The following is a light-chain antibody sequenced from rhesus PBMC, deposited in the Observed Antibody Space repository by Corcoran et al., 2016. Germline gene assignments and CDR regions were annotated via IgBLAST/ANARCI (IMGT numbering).Light chain of an antibody. J-gene: IGLJ1*01. CDR1: SSDIGGYND. CDR3: CSNRSGSTFI. Sequence: QSALTQPPSVSKSLGQSVTISCTGTSSDIGGYNDVSWYQQHPGTAPRLLIYDVSKRPSGVSDRFSGSKSGNTASLTISGLQAEDEADYYCCSNRSGSTFIFGAGTRLTVL. V-gene: IGLV2S9*01. CDR2: DVS.